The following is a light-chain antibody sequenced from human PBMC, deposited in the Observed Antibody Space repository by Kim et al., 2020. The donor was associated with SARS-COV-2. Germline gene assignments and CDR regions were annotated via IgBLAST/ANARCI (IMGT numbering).Light chain of an antibody. J-gene: IGKJ4*01. CDR1: QAIADN. CDR2: SVS. CDR3: QQAHSVPLT. V-gene: IGKV1-39*01. Sequence: DIQMTQSPSSLSASVGDRVTIRCRASQAIADNLNWYQHKPGKAPKLLIHSVSTLQTGVPSRFTAGVSGTEFTLTINNLQREDFATYYWQQAHSVPLTFGAGTKVDIK.